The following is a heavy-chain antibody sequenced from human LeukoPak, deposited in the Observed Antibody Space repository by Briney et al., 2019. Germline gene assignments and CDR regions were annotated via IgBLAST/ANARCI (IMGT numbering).Heavy chain of an antibody. D-gene: IGHD3-9*01. CDR1: GYTFTGHY. CDR2: MYGHDSGT. CDR3: VRYFDWGPDY. Sequence: ASVTVSCKASGYTFTGHYLHCVRQTPGQGLEGMGWMYGHDSGTNSAQKIEYRVTMTRDTSITTAYIDVTSQPPDDAAVYYSVRYFDWGPDYWGQGTLVTVSS. J-gene: IGHJ4*02. V-gene: IGHV1-2*02.